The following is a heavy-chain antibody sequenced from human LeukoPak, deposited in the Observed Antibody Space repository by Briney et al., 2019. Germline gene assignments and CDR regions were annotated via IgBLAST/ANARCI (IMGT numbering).Heavy chain of an antibody. CDR2: IYPGDSDT. Sequence: GESLKISCKGSGYSFNTYGIGWVRQMPGKGLEWMGIIYPGDSDTRYSPSFQGQVTIAADKSISTAYLQWSSLKASDTAMYYCARRTLGAIDAFDIWGPGTMVTVSS. CDR3: ARRTLGAIDAFDI. V-gene: IGHV5-51*01. J-gene: IGHJ3*02. D-gene: IGHD1-26*01. CDR1: GYSFNTYG.